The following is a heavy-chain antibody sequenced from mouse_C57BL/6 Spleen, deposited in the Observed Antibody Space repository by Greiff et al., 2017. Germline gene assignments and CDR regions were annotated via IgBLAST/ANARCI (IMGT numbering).Heavy chain of an antibody. CDR2: IYPGDGDT. D-gene: IGHD2-4*01. V-gene: IGHV1-82*01. J-gene: IGHJ4*01. CDR3: AREDDYDGPMDY. Sequence: QVQLKESGPELVKPGASVKISCKASGYAFSSSWMNWVKQRPGKGFEWIGRIYPGDGDTNYNGKFKGKATLTADKSSSTAYMQLSSLTSEDSAVYFCAREDDYDGPMDYWGQGTSVTVSS. CDR1: GYAFSSSW.